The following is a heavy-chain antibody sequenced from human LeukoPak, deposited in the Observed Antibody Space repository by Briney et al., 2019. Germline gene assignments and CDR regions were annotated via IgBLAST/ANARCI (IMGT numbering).Heavy chain of an antibody. V-gene: IGHV3-23*01. CDR1: GFTFSSYA. D-gene: IGHD3-22*01. J-gene: IGHJ3*02. CDR3: AKRPRDSSGYYLGAFDM. Sequence: TGGALRLSCEASGFTFSSYAMTWVPQAPGKGVEWVSGIYASGSATHYADTVKGRFTISRDNSKNTLYLQMNSLRAEDTAVYYCAKRPRDSSGYYLGAFDMWGQGTMVTVSS. CDR2: IYASGSAT.